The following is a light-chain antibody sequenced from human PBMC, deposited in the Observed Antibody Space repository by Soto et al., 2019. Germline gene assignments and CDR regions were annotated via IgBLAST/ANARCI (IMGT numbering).Light chain of an antibody. CDR2: SAS. CDR3: QHYGSSSPLT. V-gene: IGKV3-20*01. J-gene: IGKJ4*01. Sequence: EIVLTQSPGTLSLSPGERATLSCRASQSISSSELAWYQQKPDQAPRLLVYSASSRATGIPDRFGGSGSGTDFTLTISRLEPEDFAVYYCQHYGSSSPLTLGGGTQVEIK. CDR1: QSISSSE.